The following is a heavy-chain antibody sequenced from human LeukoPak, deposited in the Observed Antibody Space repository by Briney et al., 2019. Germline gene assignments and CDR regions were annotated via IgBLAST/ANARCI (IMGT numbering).Heavy chain of an antibody. CDR1: GGSISSYF. CDR2: IYTSGST. Sequence: SETLSLTCTVSGGSISSYFRSWIRQPAGKGLEWLGRIYTSGSTNYSPSLMSRLTVSVYKAKNQFSLKLSSVTAADTAVYYCARDYYDSSGYYGRGGCYYMDVWGKGTTVTVSS. V-gene: IGHV4-4*07. CDR3: ARDYYDSSGYYGRGGCYYMDV. J-gene: IGHJ6*03. D-gene: IGHD3-22*01.